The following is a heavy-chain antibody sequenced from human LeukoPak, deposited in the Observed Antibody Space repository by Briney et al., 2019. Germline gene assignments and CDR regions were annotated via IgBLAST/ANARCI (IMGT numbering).Heavy chain of an antibody. V-gene: IGHV3-23*01. CDR2: ISGSGGST. D-gene: IGHD3-10*01. J-gene: IGHJ6*03. Sequence: GGSLRLSCAASGFTFSSYSMNWVRQAPGKGLEWVSAISGSGGSTYYADSVKGRFTISRDNSKNTLYLQMNSLRAEDTAVYYCAKVGLWFGEYYYYYMDVWGKGTTVTVSS. CDR1: GFTFSSYS. CDR3: AKVGLWFGEYYYYYMDV.